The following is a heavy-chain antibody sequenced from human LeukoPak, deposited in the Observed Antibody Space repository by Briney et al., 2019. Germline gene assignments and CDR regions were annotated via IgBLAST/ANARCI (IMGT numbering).Heavy chain of an antibody. Sequence: GGSLRLSCAASGFTLSYYWMHWVRQGPGKGLVWVSTINGDGSSTNYADSVKVRFTISRDNAKNTLYLEMNSLRVEDTAVYYCARDPRNKGFDPWGQGTLVTVSS. CDR1: GFTLSYYW. J-gene: IGHJ5*02. CDR2: INGDGSST. V-gene: IGHV3-74*01. CDR3: ARDPRNKGFDP. D-gene: IGHD1/OR15-1a*01.